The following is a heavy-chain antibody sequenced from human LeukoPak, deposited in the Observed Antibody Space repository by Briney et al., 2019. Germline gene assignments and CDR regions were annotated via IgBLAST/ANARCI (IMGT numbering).Heavy chain of an antibody. Sequence: GGSLRPSCAASGFTFSSYSMNWVRQAPGKGLEWVSSISGNSNYISYADSVKGRFSISRDNAEDSVYLQMNSLRPEDTAVYYCARDRTSVIAPNWFDPWGQGSLVTVSS. CDR1: GFTFSSYS. V-gene: IGHV3-21*01. D-gene: IGHD4-23*01. CDR3: ARDRTSVIAPNWFDP. CDR2: ISGNSNYI. J-gene: IGHJ5*02.